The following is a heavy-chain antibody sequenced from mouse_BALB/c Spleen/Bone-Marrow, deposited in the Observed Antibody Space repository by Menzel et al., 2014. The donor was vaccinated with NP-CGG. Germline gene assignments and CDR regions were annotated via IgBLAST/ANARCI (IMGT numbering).Heavy chain of an antibody. CDR2: IYPGNSDT. CDR3: TRGITTVVATRAMDY. J-gene: IGHJ4*01. V-gene: IGHV1-5*01. CDR1: GYTFTSYW. Sequence: EVHLVESGTVLARPGASVKMSCKASGYTFTSYWMHWVKQRPGQGLEWIGAIYPGNSDTGYNQKFKGKAKLTAVTSTSTAYMDLSSLTNEDYAVYYCTRGITTVVATRAMDYWGQGTSVTVSS. D-gene: IGHD1-1*01.